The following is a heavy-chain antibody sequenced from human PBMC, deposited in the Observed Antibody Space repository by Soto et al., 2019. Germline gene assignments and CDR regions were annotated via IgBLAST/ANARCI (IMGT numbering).Heavy chain of an antibody. CDR1: GGSISSSTYY. J-gene: IGHJ3*02. V-gene: IGHV4-39*01. CDR2: IYYSGST. Sequence: QLQLQESGPGLVKPSETLSLTCTVSGGSISSSTYYWGWIRQPPGKGLEWIGSIYYSGSTYYNPSLKSRVTISVDTSKNQFSLKLSSVTAADTAVYYCARHSQGYSDAFDIWGHGTMVTVSS. D-gene: IGHD6-13*01. CDR3: ARHSQGYSDAFDI.